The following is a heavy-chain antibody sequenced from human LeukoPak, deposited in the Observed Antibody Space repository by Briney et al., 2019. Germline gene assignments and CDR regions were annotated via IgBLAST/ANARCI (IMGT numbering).Heavy chain of an antibody. D-gene: IGHD2-2*02. CDR1: GGTFSSYA. V-gene: IGHV1-69*13. CDR3: ARESVVVPAAISD. J-gene: IGHJ4*02. Sequence: ASVKVSCKASGGTFSSYAISWVRQAPGQGLEWMGGIIPTFGTANYAQKFQGRVTITADESTSTAYMELSSLRSEDTAVYYCARESVVVPAAISDWGQGTLVTVSS. CDR2: IIPTFGTA.